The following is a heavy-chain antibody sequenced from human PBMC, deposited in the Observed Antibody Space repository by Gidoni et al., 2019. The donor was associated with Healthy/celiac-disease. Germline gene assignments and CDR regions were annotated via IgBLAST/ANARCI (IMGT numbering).Heavy chain of an antibody. CDR3: ARDGCSGGSCYAGHGGWFDP. CDR2: IYHSGST. J-gene: IGHJ5*02. CDR1: GGSISRSNW. V-gene: IGHV4-4*02. Sequence: QVQLQESGPGLVKPSGTLSLTCAVSGGSISRSNWWSWVRQPPGKGLEWIGEIYHSGSTNYNPSLKSRVTISVDKSKNQFSLKLSSVTAADTAVYYCARDGCSGGSCYAGHGGWFDPWGQGTLVTVSS. D-gene: IGHD2-15*01.